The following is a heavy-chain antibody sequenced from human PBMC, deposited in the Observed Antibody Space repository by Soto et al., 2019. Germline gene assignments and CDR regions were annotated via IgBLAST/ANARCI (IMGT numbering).Heavy chain of an antibody. D-gene: IGHD5-12*01. CDR2: IYYSGST. V-gene: IGHV4-30-4*02. J-gene: IGHJ4*02. CDR1: GGSISSGDYY. CDR3: ARGFWSESGYDYPYFDY. Sequence: SETLSLTCTVSGGSISSGDYYWSWIRQPPGKGLEWIGYIYYSGSTYYNTSLKSRVTISVDTSKNQFSLKLSSVTAADTAVYYCARGFWSESGYDYPYFDYWGQGTLVTVSS.